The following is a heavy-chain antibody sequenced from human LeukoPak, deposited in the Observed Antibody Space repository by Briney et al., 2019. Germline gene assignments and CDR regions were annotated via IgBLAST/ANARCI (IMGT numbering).Heavy chain of an antibody. J-gene: IGHJ4*02. V-gene: IGHV3-11*04. CDR3: ARDPSWEILSYFDY. Sequence: GGSLRLSCAASGFTFRNYYMTWISQAPGKGLEWLSYTSASGDTTYYGDSVRGRFTISRHNAKNSLSLDMNTLKAEDTAVYYCARDPSWEILSYFDYWGQGTLVTVSS. CDR1: GFTFRNYY. CDR2: TSASGDTT. D-gene: IGHD1-26*01.